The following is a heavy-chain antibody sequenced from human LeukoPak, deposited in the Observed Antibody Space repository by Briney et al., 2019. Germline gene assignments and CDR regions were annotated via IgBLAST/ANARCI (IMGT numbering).Heavy chain of an antibody. D-gene: IGHD6-13*01. CDR2: ISYDGSNK. Sequence: PGGSLRLSCAASGFTFSSYAMHWVRQAPGKGLEWVAVISYDGSNKYYADSVKGRFTISRDNSKNTLYLQMNSLRAEDTAVYYCARDRPNLAAAVYSDAFDIWGQGTMVTVSS. CDR3: ARDRPNLAAAVYSDAFDI. J-gene: IGHJ3*02. CDR1: GFTFSSYA. V-gene: IGHV3-30-3*01.